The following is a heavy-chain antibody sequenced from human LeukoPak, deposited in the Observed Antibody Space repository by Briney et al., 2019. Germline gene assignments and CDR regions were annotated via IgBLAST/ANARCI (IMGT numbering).Heavy chain of an antibody. CDR3: AKKRTVSYGDHSGFDP. V-gene: IGHV3-23*01. J-gene: IGHJ5*02. CDR1: GFTFSSYX. D-gene: IGHD4-17*01. Sequence: GGSLRLSCAASGFTFSSYXXXXXXXXXXXXXXXXXXXSGSGGSTYYADSVKGRFTISRDNSKNTLYLQMNSLRAEDTAVYYCAKKRTVSYGDHSGFDPWGQGTLVTVSS. CDR2: XSGSGGST.